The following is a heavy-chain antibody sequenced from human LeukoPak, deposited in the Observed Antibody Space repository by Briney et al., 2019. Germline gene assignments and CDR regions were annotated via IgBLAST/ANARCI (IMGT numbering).Heavy chain of an antibody. CDR3: ASAGYYERSGYTYYFHY. Sequence: GGSLRLSCAASGLTFSSYSMNWVRQAPGKGLEGVSYISISSRYIYYADSLKGRFTISRDNVKSSLYLQMSSLRAEDTAVYYCASAGYYERSGYTYYFHYWGQGTVVTVSS. CDR1: GLTFSSYS. D-gene: IGHD3-22*01. J-gene: IGHJ4*02. CDR2: ISISSRYI. V-gene: IGHV3-21*01.